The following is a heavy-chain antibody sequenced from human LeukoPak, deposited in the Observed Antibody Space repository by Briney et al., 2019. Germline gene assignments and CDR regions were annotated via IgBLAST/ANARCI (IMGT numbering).Heavy chain of an antibody. Sequence: GGSLRLSCAASGFTFSSYEMNWVREAPGKGLERVSYISSSGSTLYSADSVKGRFTLSRDNAKNSLYLQMNSLRAEDAAVYYCAELGITMIGGVWGKGTTVTISS. V-gene: IGHV3-48*03. J-gene: IGHJ6*04. CDR1: GFTFSSYE. CDR3: AELGITMIGGV. CDR2: ISSSGSTL. D-gene: IGHD3-10*02.